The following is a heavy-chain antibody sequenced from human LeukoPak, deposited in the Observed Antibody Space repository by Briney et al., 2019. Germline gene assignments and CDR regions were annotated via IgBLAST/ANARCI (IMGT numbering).Heavy chain of an antibody. D-gene: IGHD5-24*01. Sequence: GGSLRLSCATARFTFSSYVMHWVRRTPGKGLVWVSRISHDGIISYADSVKGRFTISRDNAKNTLILQMNSLRVEDTAVYYCARDWVYKIDYWGRGTLVTVSS. CDR2: ISHDGII. CDR3: ARDWVYKIDY. J-gene: IGHJ4*02. V-gene: IGHV3-74*01. CDR1: RFTFSSYV.